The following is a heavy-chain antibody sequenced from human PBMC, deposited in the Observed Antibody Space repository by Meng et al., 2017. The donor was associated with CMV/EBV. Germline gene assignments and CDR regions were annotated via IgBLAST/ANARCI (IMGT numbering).Heavy chain of an antibody. CDR1: GFTFSNAW. CDR2: IKSKTDGGTT. D-gene: IGHD6-6*01. CDR3: TTGGRIGGEYSSY. Sequence: GGSLSLSCAASGFTFSNAWMSWVRQAPGKGLEWVGRIKSKTDGGTTDYAAPVKGRFTISREDSKNTLYLQMNSLKTEDTAVYYCTTGGRIGGEYSSYWGQGTLVTVSS. V-gene: IGHV3-15*01. J-gene: IGHJ4*02.